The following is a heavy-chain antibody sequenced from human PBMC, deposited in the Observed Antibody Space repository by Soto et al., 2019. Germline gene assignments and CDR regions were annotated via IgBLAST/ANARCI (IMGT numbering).Heavy chain of an antibody. J-gene: IGHJ1*01. D-gene: IGHD3-22*01. CDR3: AXGNYYDSSCYYPPYFQH. CDR2: IFYSGST. V-gene: IGHV4-61*01. CDR1: GGSVSSGSYY. Sequence: SETLSLTCTVSGGSVSSGSYYWSWIRQPPGKGLEWIGYIFYSGSTNYNPSLKSRVTISVDTSKKQFSLRLTSVTAADTAVYYCAXGNYYDSSCYYPPYFQHWGQGALVTVSS.